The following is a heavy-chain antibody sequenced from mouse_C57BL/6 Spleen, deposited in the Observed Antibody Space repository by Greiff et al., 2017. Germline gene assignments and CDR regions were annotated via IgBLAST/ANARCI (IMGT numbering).Heavy chain of an antibody. CDR1: GFTFSDAW. D-gene: IGHD2-5*01. CDR2: IRNKANNHAT. J-gene: IGHJ1*03. V-gene: IGHV6-6*01. Sequence: EVQLQQSGGGLVQPGGSMKLSCAASGFTFSDAWMDWVRQSPEKGLEWVAEIRNKANNHATYYAESVKGRFTISRDDSKSSVYLQMNSLRAEDTGIYYCTGATSYYSNYGRYFDVWGTGTTVTVSS. CDR3: TGATSYYSNYGRYFDV.